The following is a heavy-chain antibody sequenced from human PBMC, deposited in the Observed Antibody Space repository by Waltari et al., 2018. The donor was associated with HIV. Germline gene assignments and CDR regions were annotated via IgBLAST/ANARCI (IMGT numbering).Heavy chain of an antibody. V-gene: IGHV3-20*04. Sequence: EVQLVESGGGVVRPGGSLRLSWAASGITFDDYGMSWVRQAPGKGVGGVSGSNWNGGSTGYADSVKGRFTISRDNAKKSLFLQMNSLRAEDTALYYCASGSHYCSGGSCDYYYYDMDVWGQGTTVTVSS. D-gene: IGHD2-15*01. CDR1: GITFDDYG. J-gene: IGHJ6*02. CDR3: ASGSHYCSGGSCDYYYYDMDV. CDR2: SNWNGGST.